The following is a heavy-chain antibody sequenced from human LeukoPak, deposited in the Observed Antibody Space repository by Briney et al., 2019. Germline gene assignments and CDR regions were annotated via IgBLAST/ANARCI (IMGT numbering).Heavy chain of an antibody. CDR2: IRSKAYGGTT. V-gene: IGHV3-49*03. CDR1: GFTFGDYA. J-gene: IGHJ4*02. Sequence: PGGSLRLSCTASGFTFGDYAMSWFRQAPGRGLEWVGFIRSKAYGGTTEYAASVKGRFAISRDDSKSIAYLQMNSLKTEDTAVYYCTRDQIAAASTRYFDYWGQGTLVTVSS. D-gene: IGHD6-13*01. CDR3: TRDQIAAASTRYFDY.